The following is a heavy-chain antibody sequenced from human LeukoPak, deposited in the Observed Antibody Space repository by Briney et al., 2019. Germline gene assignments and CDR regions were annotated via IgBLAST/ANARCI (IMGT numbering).Heavy chain of an antibody. CDR3: ARSSSGLY. CDR1: GFTFSTQG. Sequence: GGSLRLSCAASGFTFSTQGMHWVRQAPGKGLEWVSSISSSSSYIYYADSVKGRFTISRDNAKNSLYLQMDSLRAEDTAVYYCARSSSGLYWGQGTLVTVSS. CDR2: ISSSSSYI. J-gene: IGHJ4*02. D-gene: IGHD6-19*01. V-gene: IGHV3-21*01.